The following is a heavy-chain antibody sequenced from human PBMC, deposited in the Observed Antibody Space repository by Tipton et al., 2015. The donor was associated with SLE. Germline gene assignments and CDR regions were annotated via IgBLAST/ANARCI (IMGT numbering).Heavy chain of an antibody. D-gene: IGHD3-16*01. CDR1: GDSISSSSYY. J-gene: IGHJ4*02. Sequence: TLSLTYTVSGDSISSSSYYLGWIRQPPGKGLEWIGTFYYSGNTYFNPSLKSRVTISVDTSKNQFSLKLSSVTAADTAVYYCATQGYYDSSFDYWGQGILVTVSS. CDR3: ATQGYYDSSFDY. V-gene: IGHV4-39*01. CDR2: FYYSGNT.